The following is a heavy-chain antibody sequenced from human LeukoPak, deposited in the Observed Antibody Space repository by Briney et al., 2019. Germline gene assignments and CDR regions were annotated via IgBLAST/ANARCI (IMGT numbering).Heavy chain of an antibody. V-gene: IGHV3-66*01. CDR2: IYSGGST. D-gene: IGHD3-10*01. CDR1: GGSFSGYY. Sequence: PSETLSLTCAVYGGSFSGYYWSWIRQPPGKGLEWVSVIYSGGSTYYADSVKGRFTISRDNSKNTLYLQMNSLRAEDTAVYYCARDSHGSGIYYWGQGTLVTVSS. J-gene: IGHJ4*02. CDR3: ARDSHGSGIYY.